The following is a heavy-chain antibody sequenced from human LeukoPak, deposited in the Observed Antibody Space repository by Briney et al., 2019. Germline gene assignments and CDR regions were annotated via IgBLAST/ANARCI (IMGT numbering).Heavy chain of an antibody. J-gene: IGHJ4*02. CDR3: ARGSDILTGYYTPGV. CDR2: IYHSGST. V-gene: IGHV4-30-2*01. D-gene: IGHD3-9*01. CDR1: GGSISSGGYY. Sequence: PSETLSLTCTVSGGSISSGGYYWSWIRQPPGKGLEWIGYIYHSGSTYYNPSLKSRVTISVDRSKNQFSLKLSSVTAADTAVYYCARGSDILTGYYTPGVWGQGTLVTVSS.